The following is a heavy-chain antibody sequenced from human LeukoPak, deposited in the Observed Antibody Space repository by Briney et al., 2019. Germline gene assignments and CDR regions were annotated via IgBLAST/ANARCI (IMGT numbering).Heavy chain of an antibody. J-gene: IGHJ4*02. CDR3: AKAHYYDSSGYSDY. Sequence: GGSLRLSCAASGFTFSSYAMSWVRQDPGKGLEWVSAISGSGGSTYYVDSVKSRFTISRDNSKNTLYLQMNSLRAEDTAVYYCAKAHYYDSSGYSDYWGQGTLVTVSS. CDR2: ISGSGGST. D-gene: IGHD3-22*01. V-gene: IGHV3-23*01. CDR1: GFTFSSYA.